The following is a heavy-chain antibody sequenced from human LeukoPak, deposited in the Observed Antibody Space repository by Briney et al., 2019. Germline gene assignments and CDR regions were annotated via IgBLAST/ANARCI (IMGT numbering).Heavy chain of an antibody. CDR1: GGSISSSSYY. D-gene: IGHD3-22*01. V-gene: IGHV4-39*07. Sequence: PSETLSLTCTVSGGSISSSSYYWGWIRQPPGKGLEWIGSIYYSGSTYYNPSLKSRVTISVDTSKNQFSLKLSSVTAADTAVYYCARDRSSGYEAFDIWGQGTMVTVSS. J-gene: IGHJ3*02. CDR2: IYYSGST. CDR3: ARDRSSGYEAFDI.